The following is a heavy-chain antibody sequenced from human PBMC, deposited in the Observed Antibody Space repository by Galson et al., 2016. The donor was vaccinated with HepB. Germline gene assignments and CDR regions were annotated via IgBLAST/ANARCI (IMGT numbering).Heavy chain of an antibody. CDR3: VRASTSGSYYFDY. Sequence: SLRLSCAASGFSFSIYAMSWVRQAPGKGLEWVGRTRNKANSYTTEYAASVKGRFSVSRDVEKNSLYLQVNNLKPEDTAVYYCVRASTSGSYYFDYWGQGTLVTVSS. V-gene: IGHV3-72*01. CDR1: GFSFSIYA. J-gene: IGHJ4*02. CDR2: TRNKANSYTT. D-gene: IGHD1-26*01.